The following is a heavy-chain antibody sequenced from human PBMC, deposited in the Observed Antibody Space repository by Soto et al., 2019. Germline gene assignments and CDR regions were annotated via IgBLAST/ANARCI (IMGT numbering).Heavy chain of an antibody. CDR2: VYYRGRS. CDR1: VGSVTNSSYC. Sequence: PSETLCITCTISVGSVTNSSYCWGGIRQSPGKGLEWIGSVYYRGRSYSKSSVKSRVTISVDTSKNQFSLNLNSVTASDTAVYFCVSQRTTVTTKAYFDYWGPGALVTVSS. V-gene: IGHV4-39*01. D-gene: IGHD4-4*01. J-gene: IGHJ4*02. CDR3: VSQRTTVTTKAYFDY.